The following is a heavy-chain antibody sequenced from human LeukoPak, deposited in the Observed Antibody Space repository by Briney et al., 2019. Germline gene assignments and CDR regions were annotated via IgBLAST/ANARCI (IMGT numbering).Heavy chain of an antibody. Sequence: ASVKVSCKASGYTFTSYYMHWVRQAPGQGLEWMGIINPSGGSTSYAQKFQGRVTMTRDTSTSTVYMELSSLRSEDTAVYYCARDGGLSYCSSTSCYYYYFDYWGRGTLVTVSS. J-gene: IGHJ4*02. CDR2: INPSGGST. V-gene: IGHV1-46*01. CDR3: ARDGGLSYCSSTSCYYYYFDY. CDR1: GYTFTSYY. D-gene: IGHD2-2*01.